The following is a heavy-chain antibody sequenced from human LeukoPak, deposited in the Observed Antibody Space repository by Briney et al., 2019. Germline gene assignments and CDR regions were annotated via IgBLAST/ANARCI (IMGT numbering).Heavy chain of an antibody. Sequence: GGSLRLSCAASGFTFSSYEMNWVRQAPGKGLEWVANIKQDGSEKYYVDSVKGRFTISRDNAKNSLYLQMNSLRAEDTAVCYCARDHRDRSSAFAFDIWGQGTMVTVSS. V-gene: IGHV3-7*01. CDR1: GFTFSSYE. CDR2: IKQDGSEK. J-gene: IGHJ3*02. D-gene: IGHD3-22*01. CDR3: ARDHRDRSSAFAFDI.